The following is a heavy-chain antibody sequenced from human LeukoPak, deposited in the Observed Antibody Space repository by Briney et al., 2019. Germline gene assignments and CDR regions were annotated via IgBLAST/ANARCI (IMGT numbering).Heavy chain of an antibody. CDR1: GYTFTGYY. Sequence: ASVKVSCKASGYTFTGYYMHWVRQAPGQGLEWMGWINPSSGGTNYAQKFQGRVTMTRDTPISTAYMELSRLRSDDTAVYYCARDRGRIVGATRYYFDYWGQGTLVTVSS. CDR3: ARDRGRIVGATRYYFDY. D-gene: IGHD1-26*01. J-gene: IGHJ4*02. CDR2: INPSSGGT. V-gene: IGHV1-2*02.